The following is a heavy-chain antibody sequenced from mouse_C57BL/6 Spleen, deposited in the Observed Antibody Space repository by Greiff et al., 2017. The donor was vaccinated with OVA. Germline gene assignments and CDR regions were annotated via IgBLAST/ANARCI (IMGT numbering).Heavy chain of an antibody. Sequence: QVQLQQPGAELVKPGASVKMSCKASGYTFTSYWITWVKQRPGQGLEWIGDIYPGSGSTNYNEKFKSKATLTVDTSSSTAYMPLSSLTSEDSAVYYSARRGLSYDYFAYGGQGTLVTVSA. CDR2: IYPGSGST. CDR3: ARRGLSYDYFAY. V-gene: IGHV1-55*01. CDR1: GYTFTSYW. J-gene: IGHJ3*01. D-gene: IGHD2-4*01.